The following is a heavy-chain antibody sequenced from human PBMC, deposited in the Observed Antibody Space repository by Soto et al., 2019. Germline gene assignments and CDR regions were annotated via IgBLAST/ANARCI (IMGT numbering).Heavy chain of an antibody. CDR2: IFANGHT. CDR1: GGSISEKY. CDR3: VASLAASGLNWLDP. Sequence: SETLSLTCIVSGGSISEKYWNWVRQPPGKGLEWIGLIFANGHTDYNPSIKSRVTMSVDASKNQLSLRLTSMTAADTAVYYCVASLAASGLNWLDPWGRGTLVTVSS. J-gene: IGHJ5*02. D-gene: IGHD6-13*01. V-gene: IGHV4-4*07.